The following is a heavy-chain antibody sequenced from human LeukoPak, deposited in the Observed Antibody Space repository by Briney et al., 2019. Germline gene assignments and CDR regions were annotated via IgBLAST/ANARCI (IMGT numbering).Heavy chain of an antibody. J-gene: IGHJ4*02. V-gene: IGHV3-23*01. CDR2: ISGSGGST. CDR3: AKDGDQYYYDSSGYCSD. D-gene: IGHD3-22*01. CDR1: GLTFSSYA. Sequence: GGSLRLSCAASGLTFSSYAMSWVRQAPGKGLEWVSAISGSGGSTYYADSVKGRFTISRDNSKNTLYLQMNSLRAEDTAVYYCAKDGDQYYYDSSGYCSDWGQGTLVTVSS.